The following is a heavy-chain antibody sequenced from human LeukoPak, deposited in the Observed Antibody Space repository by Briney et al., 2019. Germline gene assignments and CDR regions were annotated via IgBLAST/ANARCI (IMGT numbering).Heavy chain of an antibody. CDR3: ARGAVFQGNYDY. J-gene: IGHJ4*02. CDR2: ISGESKYI. V-gene: IGHV3-21*01. Sequence: GGSLRLSWAAAGFTFSSSSMNWVRQTPGKGLEWVSSISGESKYIYYADSMTGRFTISRDNAKSSLYLQMNSLRAEDTAVYYCARGAVFQGNYDYWGQGTQVTVSS. D-gene: IGHD3-10*01. CDR1: GFTFSSSS.